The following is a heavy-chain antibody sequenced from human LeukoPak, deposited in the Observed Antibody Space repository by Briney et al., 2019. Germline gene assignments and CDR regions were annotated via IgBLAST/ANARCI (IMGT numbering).Heavy chain of an antibody. CDR1: GGSISSYY. Sequence: SETLSLTGTVSGGSISSYYWSWIRQPPGKGLEWIGYIYYSGSTNYNPSLKSRVTISVDTSKNQFSLKLSSVTAADTAVYYCARQPPLAAAAMWVDYWGQGTLVTVSS. CDR2: IYYSGST. V-gene: IGHV4-59*08. CDR3: ARQPPLAAAAMWVDY. D-gene: IGHD2-2*01. J-gene: IGHJ4*02.